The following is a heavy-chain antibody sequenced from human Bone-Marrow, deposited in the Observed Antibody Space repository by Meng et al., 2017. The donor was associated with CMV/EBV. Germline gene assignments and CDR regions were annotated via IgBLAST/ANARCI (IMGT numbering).Heavy chain of an antibody. Sequence: GESLKISCEASGFAFSDHYMEWARQAPGKGLEWIGRSRNKANTYTTVYAASVEGRFTISRDESKNSMYLQMNSLKAEDTAVYYCSRGPSGTYTAGNTVYFYPMDVWGQGTTVTVSS. J-gene: IGHJ6*02. CDR1: GFAFSDHY. CDR3: SRGPSGTYTAGNTVYFYPMDV. D-gene: IGHD3-10*01. CDR2: SRNKANTYTT. V-gene: IGHV3-72*01.